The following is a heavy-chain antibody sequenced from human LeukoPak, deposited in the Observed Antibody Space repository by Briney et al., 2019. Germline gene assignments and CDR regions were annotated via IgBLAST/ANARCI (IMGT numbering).Heavy chain of an antibody. Sequence: PSETLSLTCTVSGGSISSYYWSWIRQPAGKGLEWIGRIYTSGSNNYNPSLNSRVTMSVDTSKNQFSLKLSSVTAADTAVYYCARTPPIGSGSYLVYWGQGTLVTVSS. CDR3: ARTPPIGSGSYLVY. J-gene: IGHJ4*02. CDR2: IYTSGSN. CDR1: GGSISSYY. V-gene: IGHV4-4*07. D-gene: IGHD3-10*01.